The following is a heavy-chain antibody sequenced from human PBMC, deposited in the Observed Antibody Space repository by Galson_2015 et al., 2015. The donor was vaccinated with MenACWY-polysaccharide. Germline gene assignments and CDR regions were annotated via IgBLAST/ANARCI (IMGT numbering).Heavy chain of an antibody. D-gene: IGHD3-10*01. J-gene: IGHJ6*02. CDR1: GYLFTSFA. Sequence: QSGAEVKKPGESLKISCKASGYLFTSFAIGWVRQMPGKGLEWLGIIYPSDSDVKYNPSFQGQVTFSAHRSTNTAYLQWSSLKASDSPNYYCPRKDHGTGSMDVWGPGTPVPLSS. V-gene: IGHV5-51*01. CDR3: PRKDHGTGSMDV. CDR2: IYPSDSDV.